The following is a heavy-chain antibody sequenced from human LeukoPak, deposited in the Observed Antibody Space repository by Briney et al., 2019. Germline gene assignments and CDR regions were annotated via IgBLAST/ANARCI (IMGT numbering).Heavy chain of an antibody. D-gene: IGHD2-2*01. J-gene: IGHJ3*02. V-gene: IGHV1-69*05. CDR1: GGTFSSYA. CDR3: AGTGTLGYCISTSCCDDAFDT. Sequence: SVKVSCKASGGTFSSYAISWVRQAPGQGLEWMGRIIPIFGTANYAQKFQGRVTITTDESTSTAYMELSSLRSEDTAVYYCAGTGTLGYCISTSCCDDAFDTWGQGTMVTVSS. CDR2: IIPIFGTA.